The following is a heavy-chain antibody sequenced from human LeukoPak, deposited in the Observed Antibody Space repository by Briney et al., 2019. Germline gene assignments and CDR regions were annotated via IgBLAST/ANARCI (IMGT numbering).Heavy chain of an antibody. Sequence: PSETLSLTCTVSGGSISSSSYYWGWIRQPPGKGLEWIGSIYYSGSTYYNPSLKSRVTISVDTSKNQFSLKLSSVTAADTAVYYCARVYSSGWEGGYYYYMDVWGKGTTVTVSS. CDR2: IYYSGST. CDR3: ARVYSSGWEGGYYYYMDV. J-gene: IGHJ6*03. D-gene: IGHD6-19*01. V-gene: IGHV4-39*07. CDR1: GGSISSSSYY.